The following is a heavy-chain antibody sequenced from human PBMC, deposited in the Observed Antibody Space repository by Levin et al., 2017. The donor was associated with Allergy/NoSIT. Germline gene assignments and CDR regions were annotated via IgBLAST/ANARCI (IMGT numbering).Heavy chain of an antibody. J-gene: IGHJ4*02. D-gene: IGHD3-22*01. CDR3: ARFSSGYYSGYDY. Sequence: GSLRLSCTVSGGSVSSGSYYWSWIRQPPGKGLEWIGYIYYSGSTNYNPSLKSRVTISVDTSKNQFSLKLSSVTAADTAVYYCARFSSGYYSGYDYWGQGTLVTVSS. V-gene: IGHV4-61*01. CDR1: GGSVSSGSYY. CDR2: IYYSGST.